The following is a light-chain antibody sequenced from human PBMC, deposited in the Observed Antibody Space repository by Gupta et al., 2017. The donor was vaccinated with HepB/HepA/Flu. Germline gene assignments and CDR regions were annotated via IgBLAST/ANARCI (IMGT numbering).Light chain of an antibody. J-gene: IGKJ5*01. Sequence: EIVLTPSPAFPSVTPKEKVTITCWASHSIGSSLHWYQQKPDQTPKLLIKYASQSFTGVPSSVSGSGSETDFTLTINNLEAEEASSYYCHQSRSVPSTFGQGTRLEMK. CDR2: YAS. CDR3: HQSRSVPST. CDR1: HSIGSS. V-gene: IGKV6-21*01.